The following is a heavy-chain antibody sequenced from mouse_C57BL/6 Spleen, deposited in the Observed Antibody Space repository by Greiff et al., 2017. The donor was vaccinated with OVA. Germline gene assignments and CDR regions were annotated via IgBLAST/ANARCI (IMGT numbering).Heavy chain of an antibody. Sequence: VKLMESGPGLVAPSQSLSITCTVSGFSLTSYGVSWVRQPPGKGLEWLGVIWGDGSTNYHSALISRLSISKDNSKSQVFLKLNSLQTDDTATYYCAKPFITTVVASYYYAMDYWGQGTSVTVSS. CDR1: GFSLTSYG. CDR2: IWGDGST. D-gene: IGHD1-1*01. CDR3: AKPFITTVVASYYYAMDY. V-gene: IGHV2-3*01. J-gene: IGHJ4*01.